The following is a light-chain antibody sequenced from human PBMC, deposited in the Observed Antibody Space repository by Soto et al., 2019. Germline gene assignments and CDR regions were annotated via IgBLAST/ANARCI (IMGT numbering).Light chain of an antibody. CDR3: GTWDSSLTAGV. Sequence: QSVLTQPPSVSAAPGQKVTISCSGSSSNVRNSYVSWYQQLPGTVPKRLIYDDNKRPSGIPDRFSGSKSGTSATLGITGLQTGDEADYYCGTWDSSLTAGVFGGGTKLTVL. J-gene: IGLJ2*01. CDR2: DDN. V-gene: IGLV1-51*01. CDR1: SSNVRNSY.